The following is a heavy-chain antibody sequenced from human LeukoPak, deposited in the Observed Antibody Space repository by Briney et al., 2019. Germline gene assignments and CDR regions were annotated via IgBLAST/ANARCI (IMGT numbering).Heavy chain of an antibody. V-gene: IGHV3-43*02. CDR1: GFTFDDYA. CDR3: AKAWWGYGDTPGYFDY. CDR2: IRGGGGST. Sequence: GSLILSCAASGFTFDDYAMYLGRQAPGKGVGCVYIIRGGGGSTYYADSLKGRFTSSRDNSKNSLYLQMNGLRTEDTALYYGAKAWWGYGDTPGYFDYWGQGTLVTVSS. D-gene: IGHD4-17*01. J-gene: IGHJ4*02.